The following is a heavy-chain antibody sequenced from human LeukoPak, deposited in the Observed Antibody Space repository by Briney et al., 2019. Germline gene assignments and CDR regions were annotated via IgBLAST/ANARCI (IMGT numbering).Heavy chain of an antibody. D-gene: IGHD1-7*01. CDR2: ISAYYGNT. Sequence: ASVKVSCKASGYTFTSYGISWVRQAPGQGLEWMGWISAYYGNTSYAQKLQGRVTMTTDTSTSTAYMELRSLRSDDTAVYYCARRVELGYYYYYYMDVWGKGTTVTVSS. V-gene: IGHV1-18*01. CDR3: ARRVELGYYYYYYMDV. CDR1: GYTFTSYG. J-gene: IGHJ6*03.